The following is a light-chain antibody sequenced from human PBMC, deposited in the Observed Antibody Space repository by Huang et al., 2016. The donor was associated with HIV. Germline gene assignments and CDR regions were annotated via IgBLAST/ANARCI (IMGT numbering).Light chain of an antibody. V-gene: IGKV2-30*02. CDR1: QTLVHTDGNTY. J-gene: IGKJ1*01. CDR2: KVS. CDR3: MQGTHWPPGT. Sequence: DVVMTQSPLSLPVTLGQPAAISCRSSQTLVHTDGNTYLHWFLQRPGQSPRRLIYKVSNRDPGVPDRFSGSGSGIEFTLTISRVEAEDIGVYYCMQGTHWPPGTFGQGTKVEMK.